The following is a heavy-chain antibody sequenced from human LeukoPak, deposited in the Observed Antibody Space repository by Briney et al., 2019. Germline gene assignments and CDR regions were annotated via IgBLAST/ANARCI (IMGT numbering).Heavy chain of an antibody. CDR3: AGSLGYCTSSVCYLKY. CDR1: GYSENFYG. V-gene: IGHV1-18*01. CDR2: ISAQHGQT. Sequence: ASVKVSCKTSGYSENFYGITWVRQVAGQGLGWMGWISAQHGQTEYAPNSQDRVTMTTDTYTNTAYMELRSLRSDDTAVYYCAGSLGYCTSSVCYLKYWGQGTLVTVSS. J-gene: IGHJ4*01. D-gene: IGHD2-8*01.